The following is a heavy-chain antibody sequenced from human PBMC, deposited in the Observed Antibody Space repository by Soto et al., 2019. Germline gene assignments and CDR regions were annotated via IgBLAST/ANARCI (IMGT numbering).Heavy chain of an antibody. V-gene: IGHV3-30*18. Sequence: PGGSLRLSCAASGFTFSSYGMHWVRQAPGKGLEWVAVISYDGSNKYYADSVKGRFTISRDNSKNTLYLQMNSLRAEDTAVYYCAKDTAAVVVPAASNWFDPWGQGTLVTV. D-gene: IGHD2-2*01. CDR1: GFTFSSYG. J-gene: IGHJ5*02. CDR3: AKDTAAVVVPAASNWFDP. CDR2: ISYDGSNK.